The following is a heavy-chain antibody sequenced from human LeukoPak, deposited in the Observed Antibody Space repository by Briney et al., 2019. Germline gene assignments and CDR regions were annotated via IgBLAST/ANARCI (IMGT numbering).Heavy chain of an antibody. CDR2: ISSSSSYI. Sequence: GGSLRLSCAASGFTFSSYSMNWVRQAPGKGLEWVSSISSSSSYIYYADSVKGRFTISRDNAKNSLYLQMNSLRAEDTAVYYCARESPTGYSSGWYTLKKYYFDYWGQGTLVTVSS. D-gene: IGHD6-19*01. J-gene: IGHJ4*02. CDR3: ARESPTGYSSGWYTLKKYYFDY. CDR1: GFTFSSYS. V-gene: IGHV3-21*01.